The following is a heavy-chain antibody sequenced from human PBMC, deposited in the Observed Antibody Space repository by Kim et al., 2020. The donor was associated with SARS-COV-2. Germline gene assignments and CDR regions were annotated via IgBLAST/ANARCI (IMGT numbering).Heavy chain of an antibody. V-gene: IGHV3-21*01. J-gene: IGHJ6*02. CDR2: ISSSSSYI. Sequence: GGSLRLSCAASGFTFSSYSMNWVRQAPGKGPEWVSSISSSSSYIYYADSVKGRFTISRDNAKNSLYLQMNSLRAEDTAVYYCARDLSIAAAGKFRLTHYGMDVWGPGATVTVSS. CDR3: ARDLSIAAAGKFRLTHYGMDV. CDR1: GFTFSSYS. D-gene: IGHD6-13*01.